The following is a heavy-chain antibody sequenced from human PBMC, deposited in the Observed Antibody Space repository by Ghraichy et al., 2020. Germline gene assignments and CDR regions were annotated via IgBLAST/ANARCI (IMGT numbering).Heavy chain of an antibody. CDR3: AKDSGVRAVVSGVFDY. CDR2: ISGSGGST. CDR1: GFTFSNYA. V-gene: IGHV3-23*01. Sequence: LSLTCAASGFTFSNYAMGWARQAPGKGLEWVSVISGSGGSTYYADSVKGRFTISRDNSKNSLFLQMNSLRAEDTAVYYCAKDSGVRAVVSGVFDYWGQGTLVTVSS. J-gene: IGHJ4*02. D-gene: IGHD4-23*01.